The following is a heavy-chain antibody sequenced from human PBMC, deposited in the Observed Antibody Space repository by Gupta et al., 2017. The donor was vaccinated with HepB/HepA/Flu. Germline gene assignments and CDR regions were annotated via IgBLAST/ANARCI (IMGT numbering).Heavy chain of an antibody. CDR2: IRSKAYGGTT. J-gene: IGHJ4*02. CDR1: GFTFGDYA. V-gene: IGHV3-49*05. Sequence: EVQLVESGGGLVKPGRSLSLSCTASGFTFGDYALSWFRQAPGKGLGWVGFIRSKAYGGTTEYAASVKGRFTISRDDSKSIAYLQMNSLKTEDTAVYYCTSLYDSVKRKGGDDYWGQGTLVTVAS. CDR3: TSLYDSVKRKGGDDY. D-gene: IGHD3-22*01.